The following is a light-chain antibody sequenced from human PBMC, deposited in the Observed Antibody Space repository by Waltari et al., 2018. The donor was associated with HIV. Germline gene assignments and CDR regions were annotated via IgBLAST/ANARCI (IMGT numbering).Light chain of an antibody. Sequence: QSVLTQPPSVSEAPRQRVTISCSGSSSNIGTNAVNWYQQLPGKAPKLLIYYDDLLPSGVSDRFSGSKSGTSASLAISGLQSEDEADYYCAAWDDSLNGPVFGGGTKLTVL. CDR3: AAWDDSLNGPV. CDR2: YDD. CDR1: SSNIGTNA. J-gene: IGLJ2*01. V-gene: IGLV1-36*01.